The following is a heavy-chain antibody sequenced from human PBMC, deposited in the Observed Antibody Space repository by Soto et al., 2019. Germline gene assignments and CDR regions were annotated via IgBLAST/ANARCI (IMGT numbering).Heavy chain of an antibody. V-gene: IGHV5-10-1*01. Sequence: LGESLKISCKGSGYSFTSYWISWVRQMPGKGLEWMGRIDPSDSYTNYSPSFQGHVTISADKPISTAYLQWSSLKASDTAMYYCARHHTVRGVIMSDFDYWGQGTLVTVSS. CDR3: ARHHTVRGVIMSDFDY. CDR1: GYSFTSYW. J-gene: IGHJ4*02. CDR2: IDPSDSYT. D-gene: IGHD3-10*01.